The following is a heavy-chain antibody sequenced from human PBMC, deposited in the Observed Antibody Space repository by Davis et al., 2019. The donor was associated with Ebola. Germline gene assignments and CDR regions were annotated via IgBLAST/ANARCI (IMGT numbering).Heavy chain of an antibody. V-gene: IGHV4-30-2*01. CDR1: GGSISSGGYS. J-gene: IGHJ4*02. D-gene: IGHD3-10*02. CDR2: IYQSGST. CDR3: ARGTPMAGVLDY. Sequence: PSETLSLTCAVSGGSISSGGYSWSWIRQPPGKGLEWIGYIYQSGSTYYNPSLKSRVTISVDRSKNQFSLKLSSVTAADTAVYYCARGTPMAGVLDYWGQGTLVIVSS.